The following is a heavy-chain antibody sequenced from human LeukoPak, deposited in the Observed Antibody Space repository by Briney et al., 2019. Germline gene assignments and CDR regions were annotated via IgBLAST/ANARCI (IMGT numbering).Heavy chain of an antibody. CDR3: ARLKTWVPADV. CDR2: IYHRGNT. D-gene: IGHD3-16*01. J-gene: IGHJ6*04. CDR1: GYSISSDYH. V-gene: IGHV4-38-2*01. Sequence: SETLSLTCAGSGYSISSDYHWGWTRQPPGEGLEWVGSIYHRGNTYYNPSLKSRVTISVDTSKNQFSLKMTSVTAADTAVYYCARLKTWVPADVWGKGATVTVSS.